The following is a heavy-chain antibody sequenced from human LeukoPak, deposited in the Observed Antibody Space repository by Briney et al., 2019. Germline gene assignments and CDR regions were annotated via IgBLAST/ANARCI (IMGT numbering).Heavy chain of an antibody. V-gene: IGHV4-38-2*02. Sequence: SEALSLTCAVSGYSISSGYYWSWIRQPPGKGLEWIGSIYHSGSTYYNPSLKSRVTISVDTSKNQFSLKLSSVTAADTAVYYCARDDSSGWVGVGYFDYWGQGTLVTVSS. J-gene: IGHJ4*02. D-gene: IGHD6-19*01. CDR3: ARDDSSGWVGVGYFDY. CDR1: GYSISSGYY. CDR2: IYHSGST.